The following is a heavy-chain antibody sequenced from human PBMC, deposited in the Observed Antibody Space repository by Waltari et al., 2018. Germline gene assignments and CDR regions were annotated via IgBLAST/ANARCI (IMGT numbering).Heavy chain of an antibody. D-gene: IGHD2-21*01. CDR3: ARDPGPIVGAPDL. V-gene: IGHV1-2*02. CDR2: FNPKNGDS. J-gene: IGHJ5*02. CDR1: GYTFTDYH. Sequence: QEQLVQSGSEVKKPGASVRVSCQASGYTFTDYHLHWFRQTPGQGFEWMGWFNPKNGDSNSAEKFLGRVTMTRDTSINTVYLDLSWLRSDDTAVFFCARDPGPIVGAPDLWGQGTLVTVSS.